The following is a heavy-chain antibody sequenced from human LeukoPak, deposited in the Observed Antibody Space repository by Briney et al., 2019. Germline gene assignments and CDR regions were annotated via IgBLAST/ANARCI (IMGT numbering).Heavy chain of an antibody. CDR2: IIPIFGTA. D-gene: IGHD6-13*01. CDR1: GGTFSSYA. V-gene: IGHV1-69*05. CDR3: ARDGLSIAAAWGSVYYYYYMDV. J-gene: IGHJ6*03. Sequence: GASVKVSCKAYGGTFSSYAISWVRQAPGQGLEWMGGIIPIFGTANYAQKFQGRVTITTDESTSTAYMELSSLRSEDTAVYYCARDGLSIAAAWGSVYYYYYMDVWGKGTTVTVSS.